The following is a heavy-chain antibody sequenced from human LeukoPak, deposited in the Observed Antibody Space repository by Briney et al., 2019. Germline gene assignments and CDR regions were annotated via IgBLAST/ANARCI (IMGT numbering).Heavy chain of an antibody. CDR2: ISGSGGST. CDR1: GFTFSSYA. Sequence: QAGGSLRLSCAASGFTFSSYAMSWVRQAPGKGLEWVSAISGSGGSTYYADSVKGRFTISRDNSKNTLYLQMNSLRAEDTAVYYCAPATIAAATGHHFYYGMGVWGQGTTVTVSS. J-gene: IGHJ6*02. D-gene: IGHD6-25*01. V-gene: IGHV3-23*01. CDR3: APATIAAATGHHFYYGMGV.